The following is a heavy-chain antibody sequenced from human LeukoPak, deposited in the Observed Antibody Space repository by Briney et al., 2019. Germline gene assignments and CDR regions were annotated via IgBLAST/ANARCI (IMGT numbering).Heavy chain of an antibody. J-gene: IGHJ4*02. D-gene: IGHD2-21*01. CDR1: GFTFSSYA. CDR3: AKDTYMAPYCFDY. V-gene: IGHV3-23*01. CDR2: ISGSGGDT. Sequence: HPGGSLRLSCAASGFTFSSYAMSWVRQAPGKGLEWVSAISGSGGDTYYADSVKGRFTNSRDNSKNTLYLQMNSLRAEDTAVYYCAKDTYMAPYCFDYWGQGTLVTVSS.